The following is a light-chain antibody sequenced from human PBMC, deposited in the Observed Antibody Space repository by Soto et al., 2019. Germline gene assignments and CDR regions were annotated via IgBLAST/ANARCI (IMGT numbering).Light chain of an antibody. CDR1: QSVSSN. Sequence: IMMTQSPATLSVTPGERATLSCRASQSVSSNVAWYQQRPGQAPRLLIYRASTRATGIPARFSGSGSGTEFTLTISSLQSEDFAVYYCQQYHNLWTFGQGTKVDI. CDR3: QQYHNLWT. V-gene: IGKV3-15*01. J-gene: IGKJ1*01. CDR2: RAS.